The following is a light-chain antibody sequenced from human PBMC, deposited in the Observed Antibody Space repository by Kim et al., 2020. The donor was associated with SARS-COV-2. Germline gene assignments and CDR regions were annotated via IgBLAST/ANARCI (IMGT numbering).Light chain of an antibody. CDR3: QQYNIWPLT. Sequence: VSPGERATLSCGASQSVMTKLAWYQQRPVQAPRLLFYGTSTRVAGVPDRFSGSVCETEFTLTISGLQSGYFSVYYCQQYNIWPLTLGGGTKVDI. CDR2: GTS. J-gene: IGKJ4*01. CDR1: QSVMTK. V-gene: IGKV3-15*01.